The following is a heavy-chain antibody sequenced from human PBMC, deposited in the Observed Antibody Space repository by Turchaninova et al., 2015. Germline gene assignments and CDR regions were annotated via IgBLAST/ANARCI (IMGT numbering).Heavy chain of an antibody. J-gene: IGHJ4*02. Sequence: QVQLQESGPGLVKPSETLSLACAVSGYSSSRGYSWGWGRLPPGKGLEWIGSIYHSGSTYYNPSLKSRVTISVDTSKNQFSLKLNSVTAADTAVYYSAKTENYFDYWGQGSLVTVSS. V-gene: IGHV4-38-2*01. CDR3: AKTENYFDY. CDR1: GYSSSRGYS. CDR2: IYHSGST. D-gene: IGHD2-21*02.